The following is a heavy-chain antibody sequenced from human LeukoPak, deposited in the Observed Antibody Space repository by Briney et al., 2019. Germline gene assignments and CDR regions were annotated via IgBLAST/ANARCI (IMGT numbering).Heavy chain of an antibody. CDR1: SGFISSFF. CDR3: ARVYSYGEIWFDP. CDR2: IFYTGRT. Sequence: PSETLSLTCTVSSGFISSFFWRWIRQPPGEGLEWIGHIFYTGRTTYSPSLKSRVTISIDTSKNQFSLKMSSVTAADTAVYYCARVYSYGEIWFDPWGHGTLVTVSS. D-gene: IGHD5-18*01. V-gene: IGHV4-59*01. J-gene: IGHJ5*02.